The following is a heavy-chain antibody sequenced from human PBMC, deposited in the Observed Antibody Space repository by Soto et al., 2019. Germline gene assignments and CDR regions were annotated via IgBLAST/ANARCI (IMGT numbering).Heavy chain of an antibody. CDR3: ARFPSYTGGWYYDS. CDR2: ISVGSGET. V-gene: IGHV1-3*01. Sequence: QVQLVQSGAEVKKPGASLKGSCKASGYTFRSYAIHWVRQAPGQRLVWIGRISVGSGETKYSQMFQGRVTITSDTSASTAYMELSSLRSEDTAVYFCARFPSYTGGWYYDSWGQGTLVTVSS. CDR1: GYTFRSYA. J-gene: IGHJ5*02. D-gene: IGHD3-16*01.